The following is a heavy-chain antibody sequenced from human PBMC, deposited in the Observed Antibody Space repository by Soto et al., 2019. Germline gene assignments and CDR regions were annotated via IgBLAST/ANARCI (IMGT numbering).Heavy chain of an antibody. D-gene: IGHD6-6*01. CDR1: GGSFSGYY. Sequence: SETLSLTCAVYGGSFSGYYWSWIRQPPGKGLEWIREINHSGSTNYNPSLKSRVTISVDTSKNQFSLKLSSVTAADTAVYYCARVRAARIYYYYYYMDVWGKGTTVTVSS. V-gene: IGHV4-34*01. CDR2: INHSGST. CDR3: ARVRAARIYYYYYYMDV. J-gene: IGHJ6*03.